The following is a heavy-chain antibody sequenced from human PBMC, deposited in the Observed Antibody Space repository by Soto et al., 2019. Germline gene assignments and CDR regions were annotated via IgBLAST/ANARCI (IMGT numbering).Heavy chain of an antibody. Sequence: QVQLQESGPGLVKPSQTLSLTCTVSGGSISSGGYYWSWIRQHPGKGLEWIGYIYYSGSTYYNPSLKSRVTISVDTSKNPFSLKLSTVTAADTAVYYCARTSGSYFYFDYWGQGTLVTVSS. J-gene: IGHJ4*02. CDR1: GGSISSGGYY. CDR2: IYYSGST. V-gene: IGHV4-31*03. CDR3: ARTSGSYFYFDY. D-gene: IGHD1-26*01.